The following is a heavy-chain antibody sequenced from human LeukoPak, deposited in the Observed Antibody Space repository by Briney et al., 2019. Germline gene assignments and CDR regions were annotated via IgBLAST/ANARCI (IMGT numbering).Heavy chain of an antibody. Sequence: PGGSLRLSCAASRFTFSSYWMHWVRQAPGKGLVWVSRINSDGSSTNYADSVKGRFTISRDNAQNTLYLQMNSLRAEDTAMYYCARDLGATSWFDPWGQGTLVTVSS. V-gene: IGHV3-74*01. CDR3: ARDLGATSWFDP. D-gene: IGHD3-10*01. CDR1: RFTFSSYW. J-gene: IGHJ5*02. CDR2: INSDGSST.